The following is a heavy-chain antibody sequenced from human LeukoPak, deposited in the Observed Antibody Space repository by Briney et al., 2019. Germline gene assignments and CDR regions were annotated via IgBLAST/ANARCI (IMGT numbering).Heavy chain of an antibody. J-gene: IGHJ4*02. CDR2: IRSKAFGETA. Sequence: GGSLRLSCTVSGFTLGDYAINWVRQAPGKGLEWVGFIRSKAFGETAEYAASVKGRFTISRDDSKSIAYLQMNSLKTEDTAVYYCTRDRGSSTLGDYWGQGILVTVSS. D-gene: IGHD7-27*01. V-gene: IGHV3-49*04. CDR3: TRDRGSSTLGDY. CDR1: GFTLGDYA.